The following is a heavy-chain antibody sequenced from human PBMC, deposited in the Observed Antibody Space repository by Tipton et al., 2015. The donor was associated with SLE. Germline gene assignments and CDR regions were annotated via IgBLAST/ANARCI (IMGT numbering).Heavy chain of an antibody. V-gene: IGHV3-53*05. CDR3: ARGFGSSWSHGP. CDR1: GFNVSSNF. D-gene: IGHD6-13*01. Sequence: SLRLSCAASGFNVSSNFMSWVRQAPGKGLEWVSIIFIGGETHYADSVKGRFTMSRDNSKNMVFLQMSSLRSEDTAVYYCARGFGSSWSHGPWGQGTLVTVSS. CDR2: IFIGGET. J-gene: IGHJ5*02.